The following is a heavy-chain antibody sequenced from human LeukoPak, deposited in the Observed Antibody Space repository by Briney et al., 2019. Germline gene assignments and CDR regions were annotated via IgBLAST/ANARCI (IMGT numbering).Heavy chain of an antibody. J-gene: IGHJ6*02. CDR3: ARVDCSGGSCYYYGMDV. Sequence: SQTLSLTCAISGDRVPSNSVAWNWIRQSPSRGLEWLGRTYYRSKWHNDYAVSVKSRITINPDTSKNQFSLQLNSVTPEDTAVYYCARVDCSGGSCYYYGMDVWGQGTTVTVSS. D-gene: IGHD2-15*01. V-gene: IGHV6-1*01. CDR1: GDRVPSNSVA. CDR2: TYYRSKWHN.